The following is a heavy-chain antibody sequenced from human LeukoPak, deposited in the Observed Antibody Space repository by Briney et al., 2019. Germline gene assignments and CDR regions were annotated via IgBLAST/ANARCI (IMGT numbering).Heavy chain of an antibody. D-gene: IGHD3-10*01. CDR3: ARESYYYGSGSWDY. Sequence: GGSLRLSCAASGFTFSSYGMHWVRQAPGKGLEWVSYISSSGSTIYYADSVKGRFTISRDNAKNSLYLQMNSLRAEDTAVYYCARESYYYGSGSWDYWGQGTLVTVSS. J-gene: IGHJ4*02. CDR2: ISSSGSTI. V-gene: IGHV3-48*04. CDR1: GFTFSSYG.